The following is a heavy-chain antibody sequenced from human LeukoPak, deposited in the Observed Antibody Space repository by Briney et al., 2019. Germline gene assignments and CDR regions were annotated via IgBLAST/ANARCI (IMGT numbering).Heavy chain of an antibody. J-gene: IGHJ4*02. CDR2: INHSGST. V-gene: IGHV4-34*01. CDR1: GGSFSGYY. CDR3: ARLPRGAAAGRNTVC. D-gene: IGHD6-13*01. Sequence: SETLSLTCAVYGGSFSGYYWSWIRQPPGKGLEWIGEINHSGSTNYNPSLKSRVTISVDTSKNQFSLKLSSVTAADTAVYYCARLPRGAAAGRNTVCWGQGTLVTVSS.